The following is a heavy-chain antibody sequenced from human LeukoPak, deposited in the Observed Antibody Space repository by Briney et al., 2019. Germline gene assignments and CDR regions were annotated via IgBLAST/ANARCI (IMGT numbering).Heavy chain of an antibody. CDR1: GFTFSNYA. V-gene: IGHV3-23*01. CDR2: ITDNGRST. D-gene: IGHD2-2*01. J-gene: IGHJ4*02. CDR3: ATDGGGFWSSPYSHYFDS. Sequence: GGSLRLSCAASGFTFSNYAMGWVRQAPGKGLEWVSAITDNGRSTYYADSVKGRFTISRDSSKNSLYLQMTGLRDEDTAVYYCATDGGGFWSSPYSHYFDSWGQGTLVAVSS.